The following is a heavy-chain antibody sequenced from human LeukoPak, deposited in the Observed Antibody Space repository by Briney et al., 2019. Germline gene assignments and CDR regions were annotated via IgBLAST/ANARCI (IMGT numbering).Heavy chain of an antibody. CDR1: GFTFSNAW. Sequence: GGSLRLSCAASGFTFSNAWMSWVRQAPGKGLEWIGRIKSETDGGTTEYAAPVKGRFTISRDDSKNTLYLQMNTLKTEDTAVYYCIRWDVHPGAYWGQGTLVTVSS. CDR3: IRWDVHPGAY. CDR2: IKSETDGGTT. V-gene: IGHV3-15*01. D-gene: IGHD1-26*01. J-gene: IGHJ4*02.